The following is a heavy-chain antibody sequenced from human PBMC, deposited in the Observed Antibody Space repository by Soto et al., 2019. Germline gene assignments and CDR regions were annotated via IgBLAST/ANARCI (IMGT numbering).Heavy chain of an antibody. CDR3: ARLRFGAHSHYYYYYYMDV. D-gene: IGHD3-3*01. V-gene: IGHV4-39*01. Sequence: SETLSLTCTVSGGSISSSSYYWGWIRQPPGKGLEWIGSIYYSGSTYYNPSLKSRVTISVDTSKNQFSLKLSSVTAADTAVYYCARLRFGAHSHYYYYYYMDVWGKGTTVTVSS. CDR2: IYYSGST. J-gene: IGHJ6*03. CDR1: GGSISSSSYY.